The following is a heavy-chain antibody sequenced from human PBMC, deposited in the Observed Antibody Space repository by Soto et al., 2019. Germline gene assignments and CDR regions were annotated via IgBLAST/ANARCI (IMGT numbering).Heavy chain of an antibody. CDR2: IRSKAYGGTT. V-gene: IGHV3-49*04. CDR1: GFTFGDYA. J-gene: IGHJ4*02. CDR3: TRIGWELLDLGYFDY. Sequence: TGGSLRLSCTASGFTFGDYAMSWVRQAPGKGLEWVGFIRSKAYGGTTEYAASVKGRFTISRDDSKSIAYLQMNSLKTEDTAVYYCTRIGWELLDLGYFDYWGQGTLVTVSS. D-gene: IGHD1-26*01.